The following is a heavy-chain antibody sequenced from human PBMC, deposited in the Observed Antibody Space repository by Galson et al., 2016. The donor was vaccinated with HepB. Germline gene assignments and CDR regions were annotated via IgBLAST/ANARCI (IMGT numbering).Heavy chain of an antibody. J-gene: IGHJ4*02. CDR2: ISSSSSTI. Sequence: SLRLSCAASGFTFSSYSMNWVRQAPGKGLEWVSYISSSSSTIYYADSMKGRFTISKDNAKNSLYLQMNSLRDEDTAVYYCAREIPSRGKSDYWGQGTLVTVSS. CDR3: AREIPSRGKSDY. D-gene: IGHD3-10*01. V-gene: IGHV3-48*02. CDR1: GFTFSSYS.